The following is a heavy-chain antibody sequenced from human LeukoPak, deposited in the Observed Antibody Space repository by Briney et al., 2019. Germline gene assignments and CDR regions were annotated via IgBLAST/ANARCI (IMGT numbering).Heavy chain of an antibody. CDR1: GYSISSGYY. V-gene: IGHV4-38-2*02. D-gene: IGHD3-9*01. J-gene: IGHJ6*03. Sequence: SETLSLTCTVSGYSISSGYYWGWIRQPPGKGLEWIGEINHSGSTNYNPSLKSRVTISVDTSKNQFSLKLSSVTAADTAVYYCARGVVRYPYYMDVWGKGTTVTVSS. CDR2: INHSGST. CDR3: ARGVVRYPYYMDV.